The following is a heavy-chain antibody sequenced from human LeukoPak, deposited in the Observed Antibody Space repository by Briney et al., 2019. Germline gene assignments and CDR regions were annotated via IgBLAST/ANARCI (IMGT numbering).Heavy chain of an antibody. V-gene: IGHV3-23*01. D-gene: IGHD3-16*01. Sequence: GGSLRLSCAASGFTFSSYAMSWVRQAPGKGLEWVSAISGSGGSTYYADSVKGRFTISRDNSRDTPYLQMNSLRAEDTAVYYCAKGYYDYVLGSYYFDYWGQGTLVTVSS. CDR3: AKGYYDYVLGSYYFDY. J-gene: IGHJ4*02. CDR2: ISGSGGST. CDR1: GFTFSSYA.